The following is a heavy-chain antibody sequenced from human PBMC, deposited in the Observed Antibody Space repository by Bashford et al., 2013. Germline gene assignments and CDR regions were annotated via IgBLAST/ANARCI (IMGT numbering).Heavy chain of an antibody. CDR2: ISYDGSNK. V-gene: IGHV3-30*18. D-gene: IGHD1-7*01. Sequence: VRQAPGKGLEWVAIISYDGSNKYYGDSVKGRFSISRDNSKNTLYLQMNSLRADDTAVYYCAKGTGTTSYFYYGLDVWGHGTAVTVSS. J-gene: IGHJ6*02. CDR3: AKGTGTTSYFYYGLDV.